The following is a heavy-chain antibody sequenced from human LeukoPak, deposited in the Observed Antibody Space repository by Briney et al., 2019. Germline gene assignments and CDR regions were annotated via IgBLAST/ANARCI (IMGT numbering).Heavy chain of an antibody. V-gene: IGHV3-53*01. D-gene: IGHD5-24*01. CDR2: IYSGGST. J-gene: IGHJ5*02. Sequence: GGSLRLSCAASGFTVSSNYMSWVRQAPGKGLEWVSVIYSGGSTYYADSVKGRFTISRDNSKNTLYLQMNSLRAEDTAVYYCARDGGYNSPRFDPWGQGTLVTVSS. CDR3: ARDGGYNSPRFDP. CDR1: GFTVSSNY.